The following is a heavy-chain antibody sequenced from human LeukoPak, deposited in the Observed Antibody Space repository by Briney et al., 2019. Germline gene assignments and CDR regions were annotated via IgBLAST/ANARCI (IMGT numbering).Heavy chain of an antibody. CDR1: GFTFGDYA. V-gene: IGHV3-7*01. Sequence: GGSLRLSCTASGFTFGDYAMSWVRQAPGKGLEWVANIKEDGSEEYYVDSVKGRFTIFRDNAKNSVYLQMNSLRAEDTAVYYCARDGPTAYFDLWGQGTLVTVSS. D-gene: IGHD5-18*01. CDR3: ARDGPTAYFDL. CDR2: IKEDGSEE. J-gene: IGHJ4*02.